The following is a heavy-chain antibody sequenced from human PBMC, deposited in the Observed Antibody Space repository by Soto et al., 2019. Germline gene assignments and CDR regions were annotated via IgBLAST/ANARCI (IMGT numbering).Heavy chain of an antibody. CDR2: ISGNGGIT. CDR3: AKLRAKSHIAVPFDY. D-gene: IGHD2-15*01. V-gene: IGHV3-23*01. J-gene: IGHJ4*02. CDR1: GFTFGNFA. Sequence: GGSLRLSCATSGFTFGNFAMSWVRQAPGKGLEWVSAISGNGGITYYADSVKGRFTISRDNSKNTLYLQMNSLTAEDTAVYFCAKLRAKSHIAVPFDYWGQGSLVTVSS.